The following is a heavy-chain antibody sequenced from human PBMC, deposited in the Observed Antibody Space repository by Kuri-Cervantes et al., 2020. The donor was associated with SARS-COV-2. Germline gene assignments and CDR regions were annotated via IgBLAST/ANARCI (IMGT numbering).Heavy chain of an antibody. V-gene: IGHV1-18*01. D-gene: IGHD3-22*01. Sequence: ASVKVSCKASGYTFTSYGISWVRQAPGQGLEWMGWISAYNGNTNYARKLQGRVTMTTDTSTSTAYMELRSLRSDDTAVYYCARDPNYDSSGYYGLTFDYWGQGTLVTVSS. CDR2: ISAYNGNT. CDR3: ARDPNYDSSGYYGLTFDY. CDR1: GYTFTSYG. J-gene: IGHJ4*02.